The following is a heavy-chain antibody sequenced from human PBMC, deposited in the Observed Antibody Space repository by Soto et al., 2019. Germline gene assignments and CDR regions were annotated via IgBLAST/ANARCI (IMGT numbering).Heavy chain of an antibody. CDR1: GYSFTSYW. J-gene: IGHJ4*02. Sequence: EVQLVQSGAEVKKPGESLKISCKGSGYSFTSYWIGWVRQMPGKGLEWMGIIYPGDSDTRYSPSFQGQVTISADKSISPAYLQWSSLKASDTAMYYCARPPAGYYGSGSYSPYYFDYWGQGTLVTVSS. V-gene: IGHV5-51*03. CDR2: IYPGDSDT. D-gene: IGHD3-10*01. CDR3: ARPPAGYYGSGSYSPYYFDY.